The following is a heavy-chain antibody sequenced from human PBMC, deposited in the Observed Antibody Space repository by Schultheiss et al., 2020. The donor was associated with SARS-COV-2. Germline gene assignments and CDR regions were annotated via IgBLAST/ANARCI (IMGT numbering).Heavy chain of an antibody. D-gene: IGHD6-13*01. CDR3: ARDRGQLVPEYFDY. V-gene: IGHV1-3*02. J-gene: IGHJ4*02. CDR2: SNAGNGNT. CDR1: GYTFTSYD. Sequence: ASVKVSCKASGYTFTSYDINWVRQAPGQRLEWMGWSNAGNGNTKYSQEFQGRVTITRDTSASTAYMELSRLRSDDTAVYYCARDRGQLVPEYFDYWGQGTLVTVSS.